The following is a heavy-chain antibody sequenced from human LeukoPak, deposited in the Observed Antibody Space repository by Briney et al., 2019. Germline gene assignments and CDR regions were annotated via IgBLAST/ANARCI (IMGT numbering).Heavy chain of an antibody. CDR3: ASTEGLDY. J-gene: IGHJ4*02. CDR1: GGSISSSSYY. V-gene: IGHV4-39*07. Sequence: SETLSLTCTVSGGSISSSSYYWGWIRQPPGKGREWIGSIYYSGSTYYNPSLKSRVTISVDTSKNQFSLKLSSVAAADTAVYYCASTEGLDYWGQGTLVTVSS. CDR2: IYYSGST.